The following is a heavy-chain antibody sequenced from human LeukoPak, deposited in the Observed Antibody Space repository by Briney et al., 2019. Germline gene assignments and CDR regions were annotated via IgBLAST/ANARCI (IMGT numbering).Heavy chain of an antibody. V-gene: IGHV1-18*01. CDR2: ISAYNGNT. Sequence: GASVNVSCKPSGYTFTSYSISWVRQAPGQGLEWMGWISAYNGNTNYAQKLQGRVTMTTDTSTSTAYMELRSLRSDDTAVYYCATGYKVPRFDYWGQGTLVTVSS. J-gene: IGHJ4*02. CDR1: GYTFTSYS. CDR3: ATGYKVPRFDY. D-gene: IGHD3-10*01.